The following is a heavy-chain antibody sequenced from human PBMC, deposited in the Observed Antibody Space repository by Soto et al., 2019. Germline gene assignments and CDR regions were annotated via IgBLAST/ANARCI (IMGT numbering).Heavy chain of an antibody. V-gene: IGHV4-39*01. J-gene: IGHJ4*02. CDR1: GESISSSSYY. CDR3: ARQRTTVVTQAYFDH. Sequence: SETLSLTCIASGESISSSSYYWGWIRQPPGKGLEWIGSIYYSGRTYYNPSFKSRVTISIDTSKNQFSLKLSSVTATDTAVYYCARQRTTVVTQAYFDHWGQGALVTVSS. CDR2: IYYSGRT. D-gene: IGHD2-21*02.